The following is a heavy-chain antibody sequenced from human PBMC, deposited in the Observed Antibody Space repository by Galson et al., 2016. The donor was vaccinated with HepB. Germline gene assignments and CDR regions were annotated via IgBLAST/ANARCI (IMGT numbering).Heavy chain of an antibody. V-gene: IGHV4-59*01. D-gene: IGHD4-11*01. Sequence: SLTCTVSGGSISSYYWSWIRQPPGKGLEWIGYVYYSGSTNYNSSLKSRVTLSLDTSKNQFSLKLNSVTAADTAVYYCASAVTGSFDFWGQGTLVTVSS. CDR2: VYYSGST. CDR1: GGSISSYY. J-gene: IGHJ4*02. CDR3: ASAVTGSFDF.